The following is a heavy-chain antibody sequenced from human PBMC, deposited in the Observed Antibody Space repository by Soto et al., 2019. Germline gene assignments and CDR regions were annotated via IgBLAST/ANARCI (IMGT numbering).Heavy chain of an antibody. J-gene: IGHJ4*02. CDR1: GGSITSDY. V-gene: IGHV4-59*01. CDR2: IYYTGST. Sequence: PSETLSLTCTVSGGSITSDYWSWIRQPPGKGLEWIGYIYYTGSTNYNPSLESRVTISVDTSNNQFSLKLSSVTAADTAVYYCARGFYAFWSGYYTPKYFDYWGQGTLVTVSS. CDR3: ARGFYAFWSGYYTPKYFDY. D-gene: IGHD3-3*01.